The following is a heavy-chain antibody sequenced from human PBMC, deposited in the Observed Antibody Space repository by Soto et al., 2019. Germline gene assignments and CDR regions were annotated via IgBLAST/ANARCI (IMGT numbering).Heavy chain of an antibody. Sequence: PSETLSLTCTMSVGSVSTNYWSWIRQAPGKGLEWIGYTYYTGSTKYNPSLKSRASISVDTSKNQFSLTLNSAAAADTAVYYCATDSAGRGPFDPWGPGILVTVSS. D-gene: IGHD3-10*01. CDR3: ATDSAGRGPFDP. CDR1: VGSVSTNY. CDR2: TYYTGST. J-gene: IGHJ5*02. V-gene: IGHV4-59*02.